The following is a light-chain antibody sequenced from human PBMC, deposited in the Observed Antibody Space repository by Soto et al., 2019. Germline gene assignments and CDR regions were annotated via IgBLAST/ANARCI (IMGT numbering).Light chain of an antibody. CDR3: SSYTGSSTPVYV. Sequence: QSALTQPASVSGSPGQSITISCTGTSCDVGGYNFVSWYQQHSGKAPKLMIYEVTNRPSGVSNRFSGSKSGNTASLTISGLQAEDEATYYCSSYTGSSTPVYVFGTGTKLTVL. CDR2: EVT. CDR1: SCDVGGYNF. V-gene: IGLV2-14*01. J-gene: IGLJ1*01.